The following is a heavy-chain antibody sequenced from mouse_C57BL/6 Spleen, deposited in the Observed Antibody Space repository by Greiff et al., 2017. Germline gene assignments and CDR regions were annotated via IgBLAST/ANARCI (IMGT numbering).Heavy chain of an antibody. J-gene: IGHJ1*03. V-gene: IGHV1-82*01. Sequence: SGPELVKPGASVKISCKASGYAFSSSWMNWVKQRPGKGLEWIGRIYPGDGDTNYNGKFKGKATLTADKSSSTAYMQLSSLTSEDSAVYFCARKGVPHWYFDVWGTGTTVTVSS. CDR2: IYPGDGDT. CDR1: GYAFSSSW. CDR3: ARKGVPHWYFDV.